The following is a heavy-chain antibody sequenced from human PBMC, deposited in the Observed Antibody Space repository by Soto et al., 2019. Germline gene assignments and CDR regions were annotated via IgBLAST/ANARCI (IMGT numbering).Heavy chain of an antibody. V-gene: IGHV1-8*01. Sequence: QVQLVQSGAEVKKPGASVKVSCKASGYTFSSHEINWVRQATGQGLEWKGWMNPNSGNTGYAQKFQGRVTMTRNTSISTAYMELSSLRSEDTAVYYCARERTGTTSMDVWGQGTTVTVSS. CDR1: GYTFSSHE. CDR3: ARERTGTTSMDV. D-gene: IGHD1-1*01. CDR2: MNPNSGNT. J-gene: IGHJ6*02.